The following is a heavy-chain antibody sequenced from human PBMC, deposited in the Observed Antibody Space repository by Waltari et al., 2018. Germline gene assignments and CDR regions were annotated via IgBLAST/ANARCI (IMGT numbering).Heavy chain of an antibody. CDR3: ARGPYFDY. CDR1: GGSFSGYY. J-gene: IGHJ4*02. CDR2: INRSGST. D-gene: IGHD2-21*01. Sequence: QVQLQQWGAGLLKPSETLSLTCAVYGGSFSGYYWSWIRQPPGKGLEWIGEINRSGSTNYNPSLKSRVTISVDTSKNQFSLKLSSVTAADTAVYYCARGPYFDYWGQGTLVTVSS. V-gene: IGHV4-34*01.